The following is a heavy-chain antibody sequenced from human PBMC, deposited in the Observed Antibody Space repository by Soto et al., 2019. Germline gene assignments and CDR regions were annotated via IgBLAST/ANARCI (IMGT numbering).Heavy chain of an antibody. CDR3: ARRDSYYVFWSVYYRGGYYYYYGMDV. J-gene: IGHJ6*02. V-gene: IGHV4-34*01. Sequence: SSETLSLTCAVYGGSFSGYYWSWIRQPPGKGLEWIGEINHSGSTNYNPSLKSRVTISVDTSKNQFSLKLSSVTAADTAVYYCARRDSYYVFWSVYYRGGYYYYYGMDVWGQGTTVTVSS. CDR2: INHSGST. D-gene: IGHD3-3*01. CDR1: GGSFSGYY.